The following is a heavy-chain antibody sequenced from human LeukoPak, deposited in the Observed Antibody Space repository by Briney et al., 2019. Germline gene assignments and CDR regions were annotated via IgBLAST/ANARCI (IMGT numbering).Heavy chain of an antibody. V-gene: IGHV4-59*08. CDR1: GGSISSYY. Sequence: SETLSLTCTVSGGSISSYYWRWIRQPPGKRLELIGYIYYSGNTNYNPSLKSRVTISVDTSKNQFSLKLRSVTAADTAVYYCARVDSIFAVVSWGQGTLVTVSS. J-gene: IGHJ5*02. D-gene: IGHD3-3*01. CDR3: ARVDSIFAVVS. CDR2: IYYSGNT.